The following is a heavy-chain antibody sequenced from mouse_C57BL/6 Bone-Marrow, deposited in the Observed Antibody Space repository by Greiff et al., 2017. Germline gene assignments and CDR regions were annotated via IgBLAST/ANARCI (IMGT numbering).Heavy chain of an antibody. J-gene: IGHJ4*01. CDR1: GFTFSDYG. V-gene: IGHV5-15*01. CDR3: ARAGSRSAMDD. CDR2: ISNLAYSI. D-gene: IGHD1-1*01. Sequence: EVKLVESGGGLVQPGGSLKLSCAASGFTFSDYGMAWVRQAPRKGPEWVAFISNLAYSIYYTDNVTGRFTMSRENATNTLYLEMSSLRSEDTAMYYCARAGSRSAMDDWGQGTSVTVSS.